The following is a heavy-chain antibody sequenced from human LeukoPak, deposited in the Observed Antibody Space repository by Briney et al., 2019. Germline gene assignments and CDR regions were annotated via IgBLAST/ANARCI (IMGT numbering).Heavy chain of an antibody. CDR3: VKEHVDRAFTRSFEI. CDR1: GFSFSTNP. Sequence: GGSLRLSCAASGFSFSTNPMSWVRQAPGRGLEWVSAISPDKTYYADSVKGRLTISRDNYKNTVDLHMNSPRAEDTAIYYCVKEHVDRAFTRSFEIWGQGIVVTVSS. J-gene: IGHJ3*02. CDR2: ISPDKT. D-gene: IGHD3-3*02. V-gene: IGHV3-23*01.